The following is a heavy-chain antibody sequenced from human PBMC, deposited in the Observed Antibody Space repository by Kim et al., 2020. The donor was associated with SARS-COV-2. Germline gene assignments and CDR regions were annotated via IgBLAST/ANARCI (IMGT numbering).Heavy chain of an antibody. D-gene: IGHD2-21*02. J-gene: IGHJ3*02. CDR3: ARATAYCGGDCPLGDAFDI. V-gene: IGHV3-66*01. Sequence: KGRLTITRDNSKNPLYLQMNSLRAEDTAVYYCARATAYCGGDCPLGDAFDIWGQGTMVTVSS.